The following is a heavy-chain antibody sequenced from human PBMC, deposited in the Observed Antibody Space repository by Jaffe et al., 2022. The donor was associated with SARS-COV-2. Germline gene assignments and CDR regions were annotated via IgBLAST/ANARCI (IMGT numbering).Heavy chain of an antibody. J-gene: IGHJ3*02. V-gene: IGHV4-59*01. D-gene: IGHD3-22*01. CDR2: VSYSGST. CDR3: ARSYYDSRGYYPPRGSFDI. Sequence: QVQLQESGPGLVKPSETLALTCTVSGDSINSYFWTWIRQPPGKGLEWVGYVSYSGSTNFNPSLKSRVSISVDTSKNQFSLKLSSVTAADTAIYYCARSYYDSRGYYPPRGSFDIWGPGTMVTVSS. CDR1: GDSINSYF.